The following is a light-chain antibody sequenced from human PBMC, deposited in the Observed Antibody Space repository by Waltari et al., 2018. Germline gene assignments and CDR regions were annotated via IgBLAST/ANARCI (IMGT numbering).Light chain of an antibody. CDR1: QGISHY. V-gene: IGKV1-9*01. CDR3: QQLNDVPIT. Sequence: IQLTQSPSSLSASVGDRVTLTCRASQGISHYLAWYQQKPGKAPKVLISAASTLQSGFPSRFSGSGSGTDFTLTIGSLQPEDFATYFCQQLNDVPITFGQGTRLEIK. J-gene: IGKJ5*01. CDR2: AAS.